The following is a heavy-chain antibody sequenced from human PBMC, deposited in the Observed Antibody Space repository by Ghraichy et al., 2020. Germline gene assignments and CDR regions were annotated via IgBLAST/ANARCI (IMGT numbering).Heavy chain of an antibody. V-gene: IGHV4-34*01. J-gene: IGHJ4*02. CDR1: GGSFSGYY. CDR2: INHSGST. D-gene: IGHD6-13*01. CDR3: ARDSIAAAGTAGYFDY. Sequence: ESLNISCAVYGGSFSGYYWSWIRQPPGKGLEWIGEINHSGSTNYNPSLKSRVTISVDTSKNQFSLKLSSVTAADTAVYYCARDSIAAAGTAGYFDYWGQGTLVTVSS.